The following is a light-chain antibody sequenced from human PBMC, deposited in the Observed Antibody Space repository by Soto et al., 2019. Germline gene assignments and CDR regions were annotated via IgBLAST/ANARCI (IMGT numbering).Light chain of an antibody. Sequence: ENVLTQSPCSLSLSPGDRATISRRASQGFSSSYLAWYQQKPGQAPRLLIYGASIRATGIPDRFSGSGSGTDFTLTISRLEPEDFAVYYCQQYHTSPITFGQGTRLEIK. J-gene: IGKJ5*01. CDR2: GAS. V-gene: IGKV3-20*01. CDR1: QGFSSSY. CDR3: QQYHTSPIT.